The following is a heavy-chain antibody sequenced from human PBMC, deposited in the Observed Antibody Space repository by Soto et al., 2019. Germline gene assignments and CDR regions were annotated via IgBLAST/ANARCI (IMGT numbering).Heavy chain of an antibody. CDR1: GFTFTSSA. Sequence: SVKVSCKASGFTFTSSAVQWVRQARGQRLEWIGWIVVGSGNTNYAQKFQERVTITRDMSTSTAYMELSSLRSEDTAVYYCAAGYCSGGSCYPYYYGMDVWGQGTTVTAP. D-gene: IGHD2-15*01. CDR2: IVVGSGNT. J-gene: IGHJ6*02. CDR3: AAGYCSGGSCYPYYYGMDV. V-gene: IGHV1-58*01.